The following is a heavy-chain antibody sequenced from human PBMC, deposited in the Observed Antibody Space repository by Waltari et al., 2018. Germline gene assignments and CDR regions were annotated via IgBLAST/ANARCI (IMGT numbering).Heavy chain of an antibody. CDR3: AGRPTVPSRDKSYYYYYMDV. CDR2: VNHSGST. CDR1: GGSFSGYH. D-gene: IGHD4-4*01. J-gene: IGHJ6*03. V-gene: IGHV4-34*01. Sequence: QVQLQQWGAGLLKPSETLSLTCAVYGGSFSGYHWSWVRQPPGMGLEWIGEVNHSGSTNYNPSLKSRVTISADSSKNQFSLTLSSVTAADTSVFYCAGRPTVPSRDKSYYYYYMDVWGKGTTVTVSS.